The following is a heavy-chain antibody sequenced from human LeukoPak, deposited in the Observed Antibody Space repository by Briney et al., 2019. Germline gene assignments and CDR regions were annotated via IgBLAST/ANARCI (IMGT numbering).Heavy chain of an antibody. D-gene: IGHD2-15*01. V-gene: IGHV3-7*01. CDR3: ARGGWLDD. J-gene: IGHJ4*02. CDR1: GFTVSSNS. CDR2: IKEDGSEK. Sequence: GGSLRLSCTVSGFTVSSNSMSWVRQAPGKGLEYVANIKEDGSEKNYVDSVKGRFTISRDNAKNSLYLQMNSLRAEDTGIFYCARGGWLDDWGQGTLVTVSS.